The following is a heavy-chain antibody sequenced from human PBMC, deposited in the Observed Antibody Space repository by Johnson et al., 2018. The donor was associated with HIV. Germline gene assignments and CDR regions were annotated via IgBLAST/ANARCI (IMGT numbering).Heavy chain of an antibody. D-gene: IGHD6-6*01. Sequence: QMQLVESGGGVVQPGGSLRLSCAASGFTFSNYGMHWVRQAPGKGLEWVAVILYDGSNKYYADSVKGRFTISRDNSKNTLYLQMNSLRAEYTAVYYCARDQSSRQAFDIWGQGTMVTVSS. CDR1: GFTFSNYG. CDR2: ILYDGSNK. J-gene: IGHJ3*02. CDR3: ARDQSSRQAFDI. V-gene: IGHV3-30*19.